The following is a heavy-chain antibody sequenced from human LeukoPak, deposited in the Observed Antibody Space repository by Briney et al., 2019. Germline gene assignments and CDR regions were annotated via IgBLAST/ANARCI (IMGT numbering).Heavy chain of an antibody. V-gene: IGHV3-48*03. Sequence: GGSLRLSCAASGFTFSSYEMHWVRQAPGKGLEWVSYISSSGETIYNADSVKGRFTISRDNAKNSLYLQMNSLRAEDTAVYYCARDFSDVKGGDSGDYYYYYYMDVWGKGTTVTISS. CDR2: ISSSGETI. D-gene: IGHD3-22*01. J-gene: IGHJ6*03. CDR1: GFTFSSYE. CDR3: ARDFSDVKGGDSGDYYYYYYMDV.